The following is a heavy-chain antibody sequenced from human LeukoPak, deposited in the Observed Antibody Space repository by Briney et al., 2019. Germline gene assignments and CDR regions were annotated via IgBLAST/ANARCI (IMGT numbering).Heavy chain of an antibody. D-gene: IGHD4-23*01. V-gene: IGHV3-23*01. CDR1: AFTFSSYA. Sequence: PGGSLRLSCAAYAFTFSSYAMSWDRQAPGRGLEWVSAIGPSGASTHYTDSVKGRFTISRDNSKNTLYLQMNSLRAEDTAVYYCAKKGGNSGFFDSWGQGTLLTVSS. J-gene: IGHJ4*02. CDR3: AKKGGNSGFFDS. CDR2: IGPSGAST.